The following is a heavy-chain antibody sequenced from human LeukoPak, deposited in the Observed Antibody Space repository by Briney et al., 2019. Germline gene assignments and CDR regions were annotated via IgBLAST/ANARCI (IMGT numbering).Heavy chain of an antibody. V-gene: IGHV4-39*01. CDR1: GVSISSTTYY. Sequence: SETLSLTCSVSGVSISSTTYYWAWIRQPPGKGLEWIATIYYTGSTYYNPSLKSRDTISVDTSKNQFSLNVISVTAADTAVYYCARHGEMAVITHLDSWGQGTLVTVSS. J-gene: IGHJ4*02. CDR2: IYYTGST. CDR3: ARHGEMAVITHLDS. D-gene: IGHD5-24*01.